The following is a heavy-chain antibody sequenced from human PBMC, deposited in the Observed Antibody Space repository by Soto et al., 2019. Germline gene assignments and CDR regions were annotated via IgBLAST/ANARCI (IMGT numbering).Heavy chain of an antibody. CDR2: INAGNGNT. Sequence: ASVKVSCKASGYTFISYAMHWVRQAPGQRLEWMGWINAGNGNTKYSQKFQGRVTITRDTSASTAYMELSSLGSEDTAVYYCARDRGSGIVVVPAASYGMDVWGQGTTVTVSS. CDR3: ARDRGSGIVVVPAASYGMDV. J-gene: IGHJ6*02. V-gene: IGHV1-3*01. CDR1: GYTFISYA. D-gene: IGHD2-2*01.